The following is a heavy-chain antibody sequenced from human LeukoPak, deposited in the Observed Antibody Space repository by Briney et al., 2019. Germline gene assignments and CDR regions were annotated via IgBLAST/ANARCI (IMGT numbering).Heavy chain of an antibody. CDR1: GFTFSNYW. Sequence: GGSLRLSCAASGFTFSNYWMHWVRQAPGKGLEWLSAISGSGGSRYYAGSLKGRFTISRDNSKSTLYLQMNSLSAEDTAVYYCAKSSPIAAAGEVSDFWGQGTLVTVSS. V-gene: IGHV3-23*01. CDR3: AKSSPIAAAGEVSDF. CDR2: ISGSGGSR. J-gene: IGHJ4*02. D-gene: IGHD6-13*01.